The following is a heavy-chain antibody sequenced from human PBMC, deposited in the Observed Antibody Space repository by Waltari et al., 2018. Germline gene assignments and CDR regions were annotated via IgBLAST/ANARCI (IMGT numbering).Heavy chain of an antibody. Sequence: QVQLQESGPGLVKPSETLSLTCAVSGYPISSGYYWGWIRQPPGKRLEWIGSIYHSGGTYYNPSLKSRVTISVDTSKNQFSLKLSSVTAADTAVYYCARNSPVLCSGGSCHGGFDYWGQGTLVTVSS. CDR3: ARNSPVLCSGGSCHGGFDY. V-gene: IGHV4-38-2*01. CDR2: IYHSGGT. D-gene: IGHD2-15*01. J-gene: IGHJ4*02. CDR1: GYPISSGYY.